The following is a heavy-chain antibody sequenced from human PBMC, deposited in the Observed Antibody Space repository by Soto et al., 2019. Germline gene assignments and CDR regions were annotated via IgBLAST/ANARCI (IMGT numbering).Heavy chain of an antibody. CDR2: IIPIFGTA. J-gene: IGHJ6*02. V-gene: IGHV1-69*13. D-gene: IGHD3-10*01. CDR1: GGTFSSYA. CDR3: ARGTYYYGSGSLIFYYYYGMDV. Sequence: ASVKVSCKASGGTFSSYAISWVRQAHGQGLEWMGGIIPIFGTANYAQKFQGRVTITADESTSTAYMELSSLRSEDTAVYYCARGTYYYGSGSLIFYYYYGMDVWGQGTTVTVSS.